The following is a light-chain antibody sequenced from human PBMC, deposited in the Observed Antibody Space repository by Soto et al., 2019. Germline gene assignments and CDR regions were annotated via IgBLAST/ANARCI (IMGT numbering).Light chain of an antibody. Sequence: EIVLTQSPGTLSLSPGERATLSCRASQSVSGNYLAWYQQKPRQSPRLLIYGSSDRATGIPDRFSGSGSGTDFSLTITSVEPDYFAVSYCQQYGSSPPYTFGQGTKLEIK. CDR1: QSVSGNY. CDR2: GSS. CDR3: QQYGSSPPYT. J-gene: IGKJ2*01. V-gene: IGKV3-20*01.